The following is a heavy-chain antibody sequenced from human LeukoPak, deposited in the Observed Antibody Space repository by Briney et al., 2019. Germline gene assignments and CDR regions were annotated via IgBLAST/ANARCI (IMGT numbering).Heavy chain of an antibody. J-gene: IGHJ5*02. V-gene: IGHV4-61*01. D-gene: IGHD6-19*01. CDR2: IYYSGST. Sequence: SETLSLTCTVSGGSVSSGSYYWSWIRQPPGKGLEWIGYIYYSGSTNYNPSLKSRVTISVDTSKNQFSLKLSSVTAADTAVYYCARSPPGYSSGWGNNWFDPWGQGTLVTVSS. CDR3: ARSPPGYSSGWGNNWFDP. CDR1: GGSVSSGSYY.